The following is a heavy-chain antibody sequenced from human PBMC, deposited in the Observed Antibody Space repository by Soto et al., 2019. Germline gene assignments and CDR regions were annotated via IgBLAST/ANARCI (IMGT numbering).Heavy chain of an antibody. D-gene: IGHD4-17*01. CDR2: ISYDGTNK. J-gene: IGHJ6*02. V-gene: IGHV3-30*18. CDR1: GFTFSTYG. Sequence: QVQLVESGGGEVQPGRSLTISCAASGFTFSTYGMHWVRQTPGKGLEWVAVISYDGTNKFYSDSVKGRFTISRENYKNTMTLQMNSMRADDTAVYSCAKDLQSYGDYDYYCYGMDVWGLGTRFTVSS. CDR3: AKDLQSYGDYDYYCYGMDV.